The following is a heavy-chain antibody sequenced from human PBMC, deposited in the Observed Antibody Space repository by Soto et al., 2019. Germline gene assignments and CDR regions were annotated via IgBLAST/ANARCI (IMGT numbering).Heavy chain of an antibody. V-gene: IGHV4-39*01. Sequence: LSETLSLTCTVSGDSISSNTYCWGWIRQPPGKGLEYIGTIHFSGNTYYNPSLNSRVTISVDTSKNQFSLQLNSVTPEDTALYYCASSDRSGFGFDYWGQGTLVTVSS. CDR1: GDSISSNTYC. J-gene: IGHJ4*02. CDR2: IHFSGNT. D-gene: IGHD3-22*01. CDR3: ASSDRSGFGFDY.